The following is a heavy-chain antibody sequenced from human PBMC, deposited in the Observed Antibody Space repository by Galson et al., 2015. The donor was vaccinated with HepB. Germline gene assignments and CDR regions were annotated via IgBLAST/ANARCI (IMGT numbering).Heavy chain of an antibody. CDR1: GYTFTSYG. V-gene: IGHV1-18*01. J-gene: IGHJ6*03. D-gene: IGHD6-6*01. Sequence: SVKVSCKASGYTFTSYGISWVRQAPGQGLEWMGWISAYNGNTNYAQKLQGRVTMTTDTSTSTAYMELRSLRSDDTAVYYCARDWDSSSSGNYYYYYMDVWGKGTTVTVSS. CDR3: ARDWDSSSSGNYYYYYMDV. CDR2: ISAYNGNT.